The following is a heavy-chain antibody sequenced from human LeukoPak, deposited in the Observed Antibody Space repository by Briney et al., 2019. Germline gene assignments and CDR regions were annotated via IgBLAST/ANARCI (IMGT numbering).Heavy chain of an antibody. D-gene: IGHD6-13*01. J-gene: IGHJ4*02. Sequence: SVKVSCKASGGTFSSYAISWVRQAPGQGLEWMGRIIPIFGTANYAQKFQGRVTITTDESTSTAYMELSSLRSEDTAVYYCARELYSSSWYLGYYFGYWGQGTLVTVSS. V-gene: IGHV1-69*05. CDR3: ARELYSSSWYLGYYFGY. CDR1: GGTFSSYA. CDR2: IIPIFGTA.